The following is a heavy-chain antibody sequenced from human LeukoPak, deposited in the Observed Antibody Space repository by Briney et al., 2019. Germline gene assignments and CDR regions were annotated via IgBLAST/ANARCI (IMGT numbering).Heavy chain of an antibody. CDR2: ISSSSSTI. CDR1: GFTFSSYS. D-gene: IGHD5-12*01. CDR3: ARDSDSYSGYDEPVFDY. V-gene: IGHV3-48*01. J-gene: IGHJ4*02. Sequence: PGGSLRLSCAASGFTFSSYSMNWVRQAPGKGLEWVSYISSSSSTIYYADSVKGRFTISRDNAKNSLYLQMNSLRAEDTAVYYCARDSDSYSGYDEPVFDYWGQGTLVTVSS.